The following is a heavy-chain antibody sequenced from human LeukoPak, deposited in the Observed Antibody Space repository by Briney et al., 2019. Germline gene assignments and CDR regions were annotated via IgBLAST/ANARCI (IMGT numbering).Heavy chain of an antibody. V-gene: IGHV1-2*02. J-gene: IGHJ4*02. CDR3: ARDQSYSSGWYIDY. D-gene: IGHD6-19*01. Sequence: GASVKVSCKASGYTFTGYYMHWVRQAPGQGLEWMGWINPNSGGTNYAQKLQGRVTMTRDTSISTAYMELNKMQADDTAVYYCARDQSYSSGWYIDYWGQGTLVTVSS. CDR1: GYTFTGYY. CDR2: INPNSGGT.